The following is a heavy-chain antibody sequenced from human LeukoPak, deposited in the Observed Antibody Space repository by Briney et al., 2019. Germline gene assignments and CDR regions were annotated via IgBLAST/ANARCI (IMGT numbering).Heavy chain of an antibody. Sequence: GGSLRLSCAASGFAVSSNYMSWVRQAPGKGLEWVASIKHDGSEKYYVDSVRGRFTISRDNTMNSLYLQMSSLRAEDTAVYYCATDRGWRTSGYYLYYFEYWGQGTLVTFSS. J-gene: IGHJ4*02. CDR1: GFAVSSNY. D-gene: IGHD3-3*01. CDR3: ATDRGWRTSGYYLYYFEY. CDR2: IKHDGSEK. V-gene: IGHV3-7*01.